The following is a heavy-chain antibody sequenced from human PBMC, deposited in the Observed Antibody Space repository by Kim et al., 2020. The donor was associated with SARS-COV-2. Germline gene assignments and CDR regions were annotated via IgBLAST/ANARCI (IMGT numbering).Heavy chain of an antibody. D-gene: IGHD3-10*01. V-gene: IGHV3-23*01. CDR1: GFTFSSYA. CDR3: AKDDLFMVRGVIIPYFDY. CDR2: ISGSGGST. Sequence: GGSLRLSCAASGFTFSSYAMSWVRQAPGKGLEWVSAISGSGGSTYYADSVKGRFTISRDNSKNTLYLQMNSLRAEDTAVYYCAKDDLFMVRGVIIPYFDYWGQGTLVTVSS. J-gene: IGHJ4*02.